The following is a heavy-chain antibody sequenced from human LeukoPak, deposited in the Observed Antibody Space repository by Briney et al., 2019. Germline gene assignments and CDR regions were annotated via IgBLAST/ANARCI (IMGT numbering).Heavy chain of an antibody. V-gene: IGHV3-30*18. Sequence: PGRSLRLSCAASGFTFSSYGMHWVRQAPGKGLEWVAVISYDGSNKYYADSVKGRFTISRDNSKNTLYLQMNSLRAEDTAVYYCAKGEISLSREAFDYWGQGTLVTVSS. J-gene: IGHJ4*02. CDR1: GFTFSSYG. D-gene: IGHD3-16*02. CDR3: AKGEISLSREAFDY. CDR2: ISYDGSNK.